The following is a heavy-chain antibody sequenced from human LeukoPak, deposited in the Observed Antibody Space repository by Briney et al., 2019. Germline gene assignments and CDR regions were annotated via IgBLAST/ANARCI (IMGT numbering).Heavy chain of an antibody. Sequence: ASVKVPCKASGYTFTSYHLHWVRQAPGQGLEWMGIINPSGGSPNYAQKFQGRVTITADESTSTAYMELSSLRSEDTAVYYCARGQNYYDSSGYYYHFDYWGQGTLVTVSS. V-gene: IGHV1-46*01. D-gene: IGHD3-22*01. J-gene: IGHJ4*02. CDR2: INPSGGSP. CDR3: ARGQNYYDSSGYYYHFDY. CDR1: GYTFTSYH.